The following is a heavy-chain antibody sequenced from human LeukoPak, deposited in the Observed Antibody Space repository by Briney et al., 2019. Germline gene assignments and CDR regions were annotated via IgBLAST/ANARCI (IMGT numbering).Heavy chain of an antibody. Sequence: GGSLRLSCAASGFTFSSYGMHWVRQAPGKGLEWVAVIWYDGNNKKYADSVKGRFTISRDNSKSTLYLQMNSLRAGDTAVYYCAKDGNYGGNGPLDYWGQGTLVTVSS. CDR1: GFTFSSYG. J-gene: IGHJ4*02. V-gene: IGHV3-33*06. D-gene: IGHD4-23*01. CDR2: IWYDGNNK. CDR3: AKDGNYGGNGPLDY.